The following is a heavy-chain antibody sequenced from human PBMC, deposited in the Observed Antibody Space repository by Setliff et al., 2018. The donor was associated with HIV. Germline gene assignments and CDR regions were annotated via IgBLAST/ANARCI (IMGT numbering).Heavy chain of an antibody. J-gene: IGHJ1*01. CDR1: GGSFSSYY. CDR3: ASRYSSLGHFQH. Sequence: PSETPSLTCAVYGGSFSSYYWNWIRQTPGKGLEWIGEINDSGSANYNPSLKSRVTISLDTSKNQFSLKLSSVTAADRAVYYCASRYSSLGHFQHWGQGTLVTVSS. V-gene: IGHV4-34*01. CDR2: INDSGSA. D-gene: IGHD3-22*01.